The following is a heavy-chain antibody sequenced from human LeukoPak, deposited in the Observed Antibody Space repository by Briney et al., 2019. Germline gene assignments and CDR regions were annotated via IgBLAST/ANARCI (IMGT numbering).Heavy chain of an antibody. J-gene: IGHJ6*02. CDR3: AKDIGSSPRPFMDV. D-gene: IGHD3-10*01. Sequence: SGGSLRLSCAASGFTFSSYAMSWVRQVPGKGLEWVSGISGSGVSTYYADSVKGRFTISRDNSKNTLYLQMDSLRAEDTAVYYCAKDIGSSPRPFMDVWGHGTTVTVSS. CDR2: ISGSGVST. CDR1: GFTFSSYA. V-gene: IGHV3-23*01.